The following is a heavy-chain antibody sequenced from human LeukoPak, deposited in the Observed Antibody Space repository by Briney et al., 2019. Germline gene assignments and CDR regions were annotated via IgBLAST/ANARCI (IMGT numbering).Heavy chain of an antibody. V-gene: IGHV1-2*02. Sequence: ASVKVSCKASGYTFTGYYMHWVRRAPGQGLEWMGWINPNSGGTNYAQKFQGRVTMTRDTSISTAYMELSRLRSDDTAVYYCARTLGIAAAGGYFDYWGQGTLVTVSS. J-gene: IGHJ4*02. CDR1: GYTFTGYY. D-gene: IGHD6-13*01. CDR3: ARTLGIAAAGGYFDY. CDR2: INPNSGGT.